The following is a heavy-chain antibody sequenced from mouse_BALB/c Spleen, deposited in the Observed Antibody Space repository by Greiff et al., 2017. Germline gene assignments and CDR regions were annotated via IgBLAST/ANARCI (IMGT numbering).Heavy chain of an antibody. Sequence: EVKLMESGGDLVKPGGSLKLSCAASGFTFSSYGMSWVRPTPDKRLEWVATISSGGSYTYYPDSVKGRFTISRDNAKNTLYLQMSSLKSEDTAMYYCARAYGTYAMDYWGQGTSVTVSS. CDR3: ARAYGTYAMDY. CDR2: ISSGGSYT. J-gene: IGHJ4*01. V-gene: IGHV5-6*01. D-gene: IGHD2-1*01. CDR1: GFTFSSYG.